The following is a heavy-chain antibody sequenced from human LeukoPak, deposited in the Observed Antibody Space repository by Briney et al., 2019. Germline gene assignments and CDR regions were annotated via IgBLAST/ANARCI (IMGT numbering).Heavy chain of an antibody. D-gene: IGHD5/OR15-5a*01. CDR2: ISGPAGSW. CDR3: AKKVGLVSAPLYYFDV. J-gene: IGHJ4*02. Sequence: GGSLRLSCAASGFTFSSYAMSWVRQAPGKGLEWVAAISGPAGSWDYADSVKGRFTISRDNSKNTLFLQMNSLRAEDTAIYYCAKKVGLVSAPLYYFDVWGQGTLVTVSS. V-gene: IGHV3-23*01. CDR1: GFTFSSYA.